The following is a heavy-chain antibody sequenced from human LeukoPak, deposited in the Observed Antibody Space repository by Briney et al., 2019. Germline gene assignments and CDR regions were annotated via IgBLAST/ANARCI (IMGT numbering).Heavy chain of an antibody. V-gene: IGHV4-39*01. Sequence: SETLSLTYTVSGGSISSYYWGWIRQPPGKGLEWIGSIYYSGSTYYNPSLKSRVTISVDTSKNQFSLKLSSVTAADTAVYYCARQRWFGELLFEWGQGTLVTVSS. CDR3: ARQRWFGELLFE. D-gene: IGHD3-10*01. CDR1: GGSISSYY. J-gene: IGHJ4*02. CDR2: IYYSGST.